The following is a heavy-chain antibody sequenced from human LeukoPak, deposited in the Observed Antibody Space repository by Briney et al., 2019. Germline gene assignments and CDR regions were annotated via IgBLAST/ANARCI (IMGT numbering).Heavy chain of an antibody. CDR2: ISSDESIT. Sequence: PGGSLRLSCAASGFTFSNYWMHWVRQAPGKGLVWVSRISSDESITSYADFVKGRFTISRDNAKNTLFLQMNGLRAEDTAVYYCAREFYYSSSSFDYWGQGTLVTVSS. CDR1: GFTFSNYW. V-gene: IGHV3-74*01. D-gene: IGHD6-13*01. J-gene: IGHJ4*02. CDR3: AREFYYSSSSFDY.